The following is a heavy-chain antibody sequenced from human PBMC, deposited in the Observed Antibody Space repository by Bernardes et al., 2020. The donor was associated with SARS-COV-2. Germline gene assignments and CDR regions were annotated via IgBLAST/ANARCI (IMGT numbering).Heavy chain of an antibody. J-gene: IGHJ4*02. Sequence: SETLSLTCTVSGGSISSYYWSWIRQPPGKGLVWIGYIYYSGSTNYNPSLKSRVTISVDTSKNQFSLKLSSVTAADTAVYYCARGALTTVTTILDYWGQGTLVTVSS. CDR3: ARGALTTVTTILDY. CDR1: GGSISSYY. V-gene: IGHV4-59*01. D-gene: IGHD4-17*01. CDR2: IYYSGST.